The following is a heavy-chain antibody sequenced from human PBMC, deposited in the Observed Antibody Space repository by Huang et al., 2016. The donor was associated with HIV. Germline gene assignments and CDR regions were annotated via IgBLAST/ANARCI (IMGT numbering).Heavy chain of an antibody. V-gene: IGHV1-69*13. J-gene: IGHJ6*03. D-gene: IGHD2-21*02. CDR1: GGTFSTNA. CDR2: IIHMFGTT. Sequence: QVQLVQSGAEVKRPGASVKVSCRASGGTFSTNAVSWVRQAHGQGLEWMGGIIHMFGTTNYAQRFQGKVTITADESSSTVYMELSSLRSDDTAVYYCARQPYCGGDCAHYYYFYMDVWGKGTTVTVSS. CDR3: ARQPYCGGDCAHYYYFYMDV.